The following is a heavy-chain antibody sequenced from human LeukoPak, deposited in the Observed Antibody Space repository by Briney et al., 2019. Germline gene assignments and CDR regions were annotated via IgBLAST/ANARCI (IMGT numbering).Heavy chain of an antibody. J-gene: IGHJ4*02. Sequence: ASVKVSCKASGYSFTSNYMHWVRQAPGQGLEWVGLINPTGTSTTYAQKFQGRVTMTRDTSASTVYMELRSLKSDDTAVYYCARESIGGYGFDYWGQGTPVTVSS. CDR3: ARESIGGYGFDY. CDR2: INPTGTST. CDR1: GYSFTSNY. V-gene: IGHV1-46*01. D-gene: IGHD6-25*01.